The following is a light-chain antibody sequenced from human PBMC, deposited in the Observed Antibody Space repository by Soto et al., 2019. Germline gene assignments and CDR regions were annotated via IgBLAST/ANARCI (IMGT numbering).Light chain of an antibody. CDR3: RQYVHWPPGT. J-gene: IGKJ1*01. Sequence: EIVMTQSPATLAVSPGERATLSCRASESVSRNLAWYQQKPGQAPRLLIDGASIRDTGIPVRFSGSGSGTDFTLTITGLQSGDFAGYYCRQYVHWPPGTFGQGTTVEIK. CDR2: GAS. V-gene: IGKV3-15*01. CDR1: ESVSRN.